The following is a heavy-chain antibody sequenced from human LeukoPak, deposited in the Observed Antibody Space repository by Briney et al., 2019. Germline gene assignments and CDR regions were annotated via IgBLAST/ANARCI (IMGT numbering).Heavy chain of an antibody. J-gene: IGHJ3*02. D-gene: IGHD3-22*01. CDR2: IYYSGAS. Sequence: SETLSLTCTVSGDSISSNSYYGGWIRQPRGKWLEWIGSIYYSGASYYNPSLKSRVIISVDPSKNQFSLKLSSVTAADTAVFYCARHYYDSSGYYLEGFDIWGQGTMVTVSS. CDR3: ARHYYDSSGYYLEGFDI. V-gene: IGHV4-39*01. CDR1: GDSISSNSYY.